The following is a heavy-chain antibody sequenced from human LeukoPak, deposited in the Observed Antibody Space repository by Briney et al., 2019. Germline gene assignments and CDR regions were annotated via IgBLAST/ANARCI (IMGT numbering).Heavy chain of an antibody. J-gene: IGHJ5*02. CDR2: IVVGSGNT. CDR3: AAGQQLEEWAFDP. D-gene: IGHD6-13*01. CDR1: GFTFTSSA. Sequence: GTSVNVSCKASGFTFTSSAVQWVRLARGQRLEWKGWIVVGSGNTNYAQKFQERVTITRDMSTSRAYMELSSLRSEDTSVYYCAAGQQLEEWAFDPWGQGTLVTVSS. V-gene: IGHV1-58*01.